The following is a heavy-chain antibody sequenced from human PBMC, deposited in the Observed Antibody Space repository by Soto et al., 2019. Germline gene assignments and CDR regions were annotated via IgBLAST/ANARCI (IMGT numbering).Heavy chain of an antibody. J-gene: IGHJ4*02. D-gene: IGHD3-22*01. V-gene: IGHV4-39*07. CDR1: GGSISSRGYY. Sequence: SETLSLTCTVSGGSISSRGYYWAWIRQPPGKGLEWIGSIYFSGSIYDSPSLKSRITISVDTSKNQFSLKLTSVTAADTALYYCKKSGGGYVNSGYYGGDYDSWGRGTMVTVSS. CDR2: IYFSGSI. CDR3: KKSGGGYVNSGYYGGDYDS.